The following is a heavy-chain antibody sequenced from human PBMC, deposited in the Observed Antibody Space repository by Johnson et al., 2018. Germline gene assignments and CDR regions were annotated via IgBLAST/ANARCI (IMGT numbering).Heavy chain of an antibody. CDR1: GFTFRNHG. D-gene: IGHD6-6*01. J-gene: IGHJ4*02. CDR2: IWYDGSNQ. CDR3: ARDIAARRLDY. V-gene: IGHV3-33*01. Sequence: QVQLVQSGGGVVQPGRSLRLSCAASGFTFRNHGMHWVRQAPGKGLEWVAVIWYDGSNQYYADSVKGRFTISRDNSKTTLYLEMNSLRAEDTAVYYCARDIAARRLDYWGQGTLVTVSS.